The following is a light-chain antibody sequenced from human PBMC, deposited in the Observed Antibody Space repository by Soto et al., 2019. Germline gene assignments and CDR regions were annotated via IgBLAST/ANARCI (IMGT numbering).Light chain of an antibody. J-gene: IGKJ5*01. Sequence: IVLTQSPGTLSLSPGERATLSCRASQSVTTQLAWYQQKPGQAPRLIIHGASSRATGVPDRITGSGSGTDFTLSISRLEPEDFAVYYCQQYGSSPFGQGTRLEIK. CDR2: GAS. CDR1: QSVTTQ. V-gene: IGKV3-20*01. CDR3: QQYGSSP.